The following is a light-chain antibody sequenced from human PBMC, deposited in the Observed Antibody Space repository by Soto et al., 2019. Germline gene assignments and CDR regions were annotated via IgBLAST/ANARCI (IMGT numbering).Light chain of an antibody. Sequence: EIVLTQSPATLSLSPGERATLSCRASQSVSSYLAWYQQKPGQAPRLLIYDASNRATGIPARFSGSGSGTDFTLTIISLEPEDFAVYYWQQRSDWPPLTVGQGTKVEIK. V-gene: IGKV3-11*01. CDR1: QSVSSY. CDR3: QQRSDWPPLT. J-gene: IGKJ1*01. CDR2: DAS.